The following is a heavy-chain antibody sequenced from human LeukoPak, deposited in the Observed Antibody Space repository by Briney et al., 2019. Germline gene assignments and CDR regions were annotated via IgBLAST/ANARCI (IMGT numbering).Heavy chain of an antibody. CDR1: GASVSSGSYY. CDR3: ARGIVEDSSGLPFDY. CDR2: LYDSGST. V-gene: IGHV4-61*01. D-gene: IGHD3-22*01. Sequence: PSETLSLTCTVSGASVSSGSYYWNWIRLPPGKGQEWIGYLYDSGSTNYNPSLKSRVTISLDTSKNQFSLKLSSVTAADTAVYYCARGIVEDSSGLPFDYWGQGTLVTVSS. J-gene: IGHJ4*02.